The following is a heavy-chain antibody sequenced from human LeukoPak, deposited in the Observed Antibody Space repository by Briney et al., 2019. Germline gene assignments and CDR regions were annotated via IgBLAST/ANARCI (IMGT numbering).Heavy chain of an antibody. CDR3: ARDRAGYSSTPSRGLNWFDP. J-gene: IGHJ5*02. Sequence: SQTLSLTCAISGDSVSSNSAAWNWIRQSPSRGLEWLGRTYYRSKWYNDYAVSVKSRITINPDTSKNQFSLQLNSVTPENTAVYYCARDRAGYSSTPSRGLNWFDPWGQGTLVTVSS. CDR1: GDSVSSNSAA. D-gene: IGHD6-13*01. CDR2: TYYRSKWYN. V-gene: IGHV6-1*01.